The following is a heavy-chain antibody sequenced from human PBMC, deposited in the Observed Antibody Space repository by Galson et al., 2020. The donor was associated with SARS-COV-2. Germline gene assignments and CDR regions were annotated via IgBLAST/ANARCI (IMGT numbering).Heavy chain of an antibody. CDR3: ARIVFYYYYMDG. V-gene: IGHV4-59*11. CDR2: THYSGTH. J-gene: IGHJ6*03. CDR1: AASTSTHY. D-gene: IGHD1-26*01. Sequence: SQTLSLTCPVSAASTSTHYTSWIRQLPGNGLEWIGSTHYSGTHNYHTSLKTRVTIPVATSKNQFSLKLSSVTAADTAVEYCARIVFYYYYMDGWGKGTTVIVSS.